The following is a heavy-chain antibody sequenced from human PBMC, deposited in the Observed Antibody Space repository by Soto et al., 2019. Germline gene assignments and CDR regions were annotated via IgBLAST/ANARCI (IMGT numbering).Heavy chain of an antibody. V-gene: IGHV4-39*07. CDR3: ARVTGRYYYGMDV. J-gene: IGHJ6*02. CDR1: GGSITGGSISSTTYY. Sequence: PSETLSLTCTVSGGSITGGSISSTTYYWGWMRQPPGKGLEWIASFFIGGNTYYNPSLKSRVTISVDTSKNQFSLKLSSVTAADTAVYYCARVTGRYYYGMDVWGQGTTVTVSS. CDR2: FFIGGNT.